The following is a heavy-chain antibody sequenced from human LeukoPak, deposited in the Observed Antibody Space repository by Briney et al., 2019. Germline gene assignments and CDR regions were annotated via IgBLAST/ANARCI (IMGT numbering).Heavy chain of an antibody. CDR2: ISSSSSYI. V-gene: IGHV3-21*01. Sequence: PGGSLRLSCAASGFTFSSYSMNWVRQAPGKGLEWVSSISSSSSYIYYADSVKGRFTISRDNAKNSLYLQMNSLRAEDTAVYYCARDLFPELGSIDYWGQGTLVTVSS. D-gene: IGHD7-27*01. CDR3: ARDLFPELGSIDY. CDR1: GFTFSSYS. J-gene: IGHJ4*02.